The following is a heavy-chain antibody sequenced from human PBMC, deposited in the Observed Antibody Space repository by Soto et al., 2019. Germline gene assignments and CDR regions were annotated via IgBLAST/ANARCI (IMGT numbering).Heavy chain of an antibody. CDR1: GFTFSSYS. D-gene: IGHD2-15*01. Sequence: EVQLVESGGGLVQPGGSLRLSCAAAGFTFSSYSMNWVRQAPGKGLEWVSYISSSSTIYYADSVKGRFTISRDNAKNSLYLQMNSLRAEDTAVYYCARADIGSAHGYYYYGMDVWCQGTTVNVSS. CDR2: ISSSSTI. J-gene: IGHJ6*02. V-gene: IGHV3-48*01. CDR3: ARADIGSAHGYYYYGMDV.